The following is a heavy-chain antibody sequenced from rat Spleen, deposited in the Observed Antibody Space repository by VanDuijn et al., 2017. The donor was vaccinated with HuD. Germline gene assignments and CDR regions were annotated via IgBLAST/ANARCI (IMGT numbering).Heavy chain of an antibody. J-gene: IGHJ3*01. Sequence: EVQLVESGGGLVQPGRSLKLSCVASGFTFNNYWMTWIRQAPTKGLEWVAYISTGGGSTYYRDSVKGRFTISRNNAEDTVYLQMNSLRSDDTATYYCAREGYEVTFAYWGQGTLVTVSS. D-gene: IGHD1-1*01. CDR2: ISTGGGST. CDR1: GFTFNNYW. V-gene: IGHV5-31*01. CDR3: AREGYEVTFAY.